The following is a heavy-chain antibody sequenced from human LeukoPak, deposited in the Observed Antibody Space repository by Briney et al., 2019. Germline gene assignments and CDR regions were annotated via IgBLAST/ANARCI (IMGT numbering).Heavy chain of an antibody. D-gene: IGHD2-15*01. CDR2: VNPNSGNT. J-gene: IGHJ6*02. V-gene: IGHV1-8*01. Sequence: ASVKVSCKASGYTFTSYDINWVRQATGQGLEWVGWVNPNSGNTGYAQKFQGRGTMTRNTAISTAYMELSSLRSEDTAVYYCATSYCSGGSCYSSSGYYYYGMDVWGQGTTVTVSS. CDR3: ATSYCSGGSCYSSSGYYYYGMDV. CDR1: GYTFTSYD.